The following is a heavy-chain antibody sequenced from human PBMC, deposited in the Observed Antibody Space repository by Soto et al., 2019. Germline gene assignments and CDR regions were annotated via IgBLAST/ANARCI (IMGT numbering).Heavy chain of an antibody. D-gene: IGHD3-3*01. CDR2: MYHSGST. J-gene: IGHJ3*01. Sequence: PSETLSLTCAVSGGSISSGGYSWSWMRQPPGKGLEWIGYMYHSGSTYYNPSLKSRVSISIDRSKNQFSLKLTSVTAADTAVYFCARARDSFVLLSGFYPDGFDFWGKGTLVTVSS. V-gene: IGHV4-30-2*01. CDR3: ARARDSFVLLSGFYPDGFDF. CDR1: GGSISSGGYS.